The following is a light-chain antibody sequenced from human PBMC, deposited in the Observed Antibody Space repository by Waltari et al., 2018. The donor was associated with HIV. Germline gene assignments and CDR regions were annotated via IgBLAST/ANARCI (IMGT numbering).Light chain of an antibody. V-gene: IGKV3-20*01. J-gene: IGKJ1*01. CDR3: QQYGSSPQT. CDR2: GAS. Sequence: TLSLSPGERATLSCRASQSVSSSYLAWYQQKPGQAPRLLIYGASSRATGIPDRFSGSGSGTDFTLTISRLEPEDFAVYYCQQYGSSPQTFGQGTKVEIK. CDR1: QSVSSSY.